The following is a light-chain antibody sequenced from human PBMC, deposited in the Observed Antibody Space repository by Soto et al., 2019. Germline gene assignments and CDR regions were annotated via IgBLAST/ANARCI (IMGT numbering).Light chain of an antibody. J-gene: IGKJ1*01. CDR1: QSHLHSNGYNY. CDR3: MQALQTPPT. V-gene: IGKV2-28*01. CDR2: LGS. Sequence: DIVMTQSPLSLPVTPGEPASISCRSSQSHLHSNGYNYLDWYLQKPGQSPQLLIYLGSNRASGVSDRFSGSGSGTDFTLKISRVEAEDVGVYYCMQALQTPPTFGQGTKVDIK.